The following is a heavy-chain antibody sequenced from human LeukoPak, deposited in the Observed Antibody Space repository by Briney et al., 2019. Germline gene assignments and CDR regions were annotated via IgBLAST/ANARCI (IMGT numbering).Heavy chain of an antibody. D-gene: IGHD6-13*01. CDR1: GFTFTSYW. V-gene: IGHV3-7*01. CDR2: IKQDGSEK. Sequence: GGSLRLSCAASGFTFTSYWMSWVRQAPGKGLEWVANIKQDGSEKYYADSVKGRFTISRDNSKNTLYLQMNSLRAEDTVVYYCAKLAAGTGFDYWGQGTLVTVSS. CDR3: AKLAAGTGFDY. J-gene: IGHJ4*02.